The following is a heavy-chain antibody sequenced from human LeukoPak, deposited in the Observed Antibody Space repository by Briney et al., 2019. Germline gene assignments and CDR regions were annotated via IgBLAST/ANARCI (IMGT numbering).Heavy chain of an antibody. CDR3: ARPMTQYWAYYLDV. V-gene: IGHV4-34*01. J-gene: IGHJ6*03. D-gene: IGHD3-22*01. CDR2: INHRGST. Sequence: SETLSLTCAVYGGSFSGYYWSWIRQPPGEGLEWIGEINHRGSTNYNPSLKSRVTILVDMSKNQVSLKVISVTAADTAVYYCARPMTQYWAYYLDVWGKGTTVTVSS. CDR1: GGSFSGYY.